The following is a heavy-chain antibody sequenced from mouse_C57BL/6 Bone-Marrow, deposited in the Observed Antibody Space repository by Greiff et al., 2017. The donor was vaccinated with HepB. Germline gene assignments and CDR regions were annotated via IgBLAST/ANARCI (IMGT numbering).Heavy chain of an antibody. J-gene: IGHJ3*01. CDR2: IDPSDSYT. Sequence: VQLQQPGAELVRPGTSVKLSCKASGYTFTSYWMHWVKQMPGQGLEWIGVIDPSDSYTNYNQKFKGKATLTVDTSSSTAYMQLSSLTSEDSAVYYCARRGGFAYWGQGTLVTVSA. CDR1: GYTFTSYW. CDR3: ARRGGFAY. V-gene: IGHV1-59*01.